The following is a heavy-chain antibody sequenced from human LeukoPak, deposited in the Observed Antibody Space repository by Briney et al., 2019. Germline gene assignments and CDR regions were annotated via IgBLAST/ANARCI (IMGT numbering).Heavy chain of an antibody. CDR2: IGYDGSYT. Sequence: GGSLRLSCAASGFRFRSYGMNWVRQAPGKGLEWMTFIGYDGSYTYYVDSVKGRFTISRDNSKNTLYLQMISLRTEDTAVYYCAKDPRRYSRTGGYFDYWGQGTLVTVSS. V-gene: IGHV3-30*02. D-gene: IGHD6-13*01. J-gene: IGHJ4*02. CDR1: GFRFRSYG. CDR3: AKDPRRYSRTGGYFDY.